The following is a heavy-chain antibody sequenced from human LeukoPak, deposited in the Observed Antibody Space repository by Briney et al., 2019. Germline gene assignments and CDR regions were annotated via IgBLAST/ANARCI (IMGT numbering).Heavy chain of an antibody. V-gene: IGHV1-69*13. CDR1: GGTFSSYA. CDR2: IIPIFGTA. CDR3: ARHLVEGSTSFLYFDY. J-gene: IGHJ4*02. Sequence: SVKVSCKASGGTFSSYAISWVRQAPGQGLKWMGGIIPIFGTANYAQKFQGRVTITAHESTSTASMELSSLRSEDTAVYYCARHLVEGSTSFLYFDYWGQGPLVTVSS. D-gene: IGHD2-2*01.